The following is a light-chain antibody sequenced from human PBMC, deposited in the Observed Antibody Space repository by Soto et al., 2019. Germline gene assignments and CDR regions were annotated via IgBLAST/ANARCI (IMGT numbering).Light chain of an antibody. CDR1: QSVSSSY. V-gene: IGKV3-20*01. J-gene: IGKJ1*01. CDR2: GAS. Sequence: IVFKQTPGTLSLSPRERATLSCRASQSVSSSYLAWYQQKPGQAPRLLIYGASSRATGIPDRFSGSGSGTDFTLTISRLEPEDFAVYYCQNSWTFGQGTKVDIK. CDR3: QNSWT.